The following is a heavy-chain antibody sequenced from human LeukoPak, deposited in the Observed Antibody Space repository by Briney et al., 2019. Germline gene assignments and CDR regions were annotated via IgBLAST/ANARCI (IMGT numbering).Heavy chain of an antibody. CDR3: ARGGSYYGSGSYPDY. J-gene: IGHJ4*02. D-gene: IGHD3-10*01. CDR2: IYHSGST. Sequence: NWVRQPPGKGLEWIGEIYHSGSTNYNPSLKSRVTISVEKSKNQFSLKLSSVTAADTAVYYCARGGSYYGSGSYPDYWGQGNLVTVSS. V-gene: IGHV4-4*02.